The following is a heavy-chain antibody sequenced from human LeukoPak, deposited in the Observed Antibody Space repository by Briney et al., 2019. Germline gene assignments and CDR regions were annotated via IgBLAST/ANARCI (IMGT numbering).Heavy chain of an antibody. CDR2: INPADSDT. CDR1: GYRFTSYW. D-gene: IGHD6-13*01. V-gene: IGHV5-51*01. CDR3: ARHPSFISAASF. Sequence: GESLKISCKGSGYRFTSYWIGWVRQMPGKGLEWMGIINPADSDTRYSPSFQGQVTISADKSISTAYLQWSSLKASDTAMYYCARHPSFISAASFWGQGTLVTVSS. J-gene: IGHJ4*02.